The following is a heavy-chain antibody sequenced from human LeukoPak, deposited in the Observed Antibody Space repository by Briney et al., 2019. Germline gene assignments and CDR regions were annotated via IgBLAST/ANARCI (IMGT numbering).Heavy chain of an antibody. D-gene: IGHD3-22*01. V-gene: IGHV3-30*04. CDR1: GFTFSSYA. CDR2: ISYDGSNK. J-gene: IGHJ6*02. CDR3: ARTSYYYDSSGYYPRCYYGMDV. Sequence: GGSLRLSCAASGFTFSSYAMHWVRQAPGKGLEWVAVISYDGSNKYYADSVKGRFTISRDNSKNTLYLQMNSLRAEDTAVYYCARTSYYYDSSGYYPRCYYGMDVWGQGTTVTVSS.